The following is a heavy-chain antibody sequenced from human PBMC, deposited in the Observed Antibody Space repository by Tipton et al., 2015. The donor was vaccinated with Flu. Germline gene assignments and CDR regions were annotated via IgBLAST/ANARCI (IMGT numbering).Heavy chain of an antibody. V-gene: IGHV3-9*01. J-gene: IGHJ3*02. Sequence: SLRLSCAASGFTFDDYAMHWVRQAPGKGLEWVSGISWNSGSIGYADSVKGRFTISRDNAKNSLYLQMNSLRAEDTALYYCAKDGGATRSFDIWGQGTMVTVSS. D-gene: IGHD1-26*01. CDR1: GFTFDDYA. CDR2: ISWNSGSI. CDR3: AKDGGATRSFDI.